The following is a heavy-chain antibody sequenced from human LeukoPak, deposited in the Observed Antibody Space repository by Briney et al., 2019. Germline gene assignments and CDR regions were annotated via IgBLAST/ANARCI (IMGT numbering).Heavy chain of an antibody. J-gene: IGHJ4*02. CDR2: ISSSGSTI. Sequence: PRGPLRLSCAASGFTFSDYYMSWIRQAPGKGLEWVSYISSSGSTIYYADSVKGRFTISRDNAKNSLYLQMNSLRAEDTAVYYCASGNYYGSGSYYGVGAYFDCWGQGTLVTVSS. V-gene: IGHV3-11*01. CDR1: GFTFSDYY. CDR3: ASGNYYGSGSYYGVGAYFDC. D-gene: IGHD3-10*01.